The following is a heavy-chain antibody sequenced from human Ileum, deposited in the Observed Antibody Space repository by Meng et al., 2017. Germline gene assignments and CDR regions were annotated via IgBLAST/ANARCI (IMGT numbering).Heavy chain of an antibody. CDR2: IYHSGST. CDR1: GGYISSSNG. J-gene: IGHJ4*02. D-gene: IGHD6-13*01. Sequence: QVQLQESGPGRVKRSGTPSLTCAVSGGYISSSNGWSWVRQPPGKGLEWIGEIYHSGSTNYNPSLKSRVTISVDKSKNQFSLKLSSVTAADTAVYYCASLGLRTAAGRVYYFDYWGQGTLVTVSS. V-gene: IGHV4-4*02. CDR3: ASLGLRTAAGRVYYFDY.